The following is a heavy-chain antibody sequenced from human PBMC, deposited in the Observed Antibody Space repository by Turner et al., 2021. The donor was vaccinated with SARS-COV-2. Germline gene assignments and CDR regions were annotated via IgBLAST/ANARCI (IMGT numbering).Heavy chain of an antibody. V-gene: IGHV4-30-4*01. CDR1: GGSISSGTYY. J-gene: IGHJ4*02. CDR2: ISYSGST. Sequence: QVKLQESGPGLEEPSQTLSLTCSVSGGSISSGTYYWNWIRQPPGKGLEWIGYISYSGSTFYSPSFASRLTMSRDTSKNHFSLKLTSVTAADTAVYYCARLHKRSFDYWGQGDLVTVSS. CDR3: ARLHKRSFDY.